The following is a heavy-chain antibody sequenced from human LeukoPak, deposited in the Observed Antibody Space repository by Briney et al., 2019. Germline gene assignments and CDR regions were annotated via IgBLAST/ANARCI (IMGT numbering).Heavy chain of an antibody. D-gene: IGHD3-22*01. CDR3: RSYYSDSSGSDY. CDR2: INHSGRT. V-gene: IGHV4-34*04. CDR1: GGSFSGYY. J-gene: IGHJ4*02. Sequence: PSETLSLTCAVYGGSFSGYYWSWIRQPPGKGLEWIGEINHSGRTNHNPSLKSRATISVDTSKNLFSLELSSVTAADTAVYYCRSYYSDSSGSDYWGQGTLVTVSS.